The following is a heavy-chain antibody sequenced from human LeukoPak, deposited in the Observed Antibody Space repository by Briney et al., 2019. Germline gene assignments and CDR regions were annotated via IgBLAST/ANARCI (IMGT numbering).Heavy chain of an antibody. Sequence: SETLSLTCTVSGYSISSGYYWGWIRQPPGKGLEWIGSIYHSGSTYYNPSLKSRVTISVDTSKNQFSLKLSSVTAADTAVYYCARGYYDSSGGHAFDIWGQGTMVTVSS. CDR3: ARGYYDSSGGHAFDI. D-gene: IGHD3-22*01. V-gene: IGHV4-38-2*02. CDR2: IYHSGST. CDR1: GYSISSGYY. J-gene: IGHJ3*02.